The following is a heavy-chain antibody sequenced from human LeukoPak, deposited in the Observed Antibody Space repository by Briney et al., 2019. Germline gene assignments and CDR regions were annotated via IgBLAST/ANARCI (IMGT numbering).Heavy chain of an antibody. D-gene: IGHD3-16*02. CDR1: GGTFSSYA. V-gene: IGHV1-69*13. CDR2: IIPIFGTA. Sequence: AASVKVSCKASGGTFSSYAISWVRQAPGQGLEWMGGIIPIFGTANYAQKFQGRVTITADESTSTAYMELSSLRSEDTAVYYCARVHYDYVWGSYRPTHYYFDYWGQGTLVTVSS. J-gene: IGHJ4*02. CDR3: ARVHYDYVWGSYRPTHYYFDY.